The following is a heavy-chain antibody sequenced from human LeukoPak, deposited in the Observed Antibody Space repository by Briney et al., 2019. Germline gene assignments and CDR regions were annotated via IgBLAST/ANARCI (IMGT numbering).Heavy chain of an antibody. V-gene: IGHV3-7*01. Sequence: GGSLRLSCAASGFTFSSYWMSWVRQAPGKGLEWVANIKPDGSEKFYVDSVKGRFTISRDNAKNSLFLQMDSLRADDTAMYFCARKTFYYDSTKGYFDFWGQGTLVSVSS. J-gene: IGHJ4*02. CDR3: ARKTFYYDSTKGYFDF. D-gene: IGHD3-22*01. CDR2: IKPDGSEK. CDR1: GFTFSSYW.